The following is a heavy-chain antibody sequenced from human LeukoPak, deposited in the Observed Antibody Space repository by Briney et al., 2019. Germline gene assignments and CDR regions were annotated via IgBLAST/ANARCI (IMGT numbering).Heavy chain of an antibody. V-gene: IGHV3-30-3*01. J-gene: IGHJ5*02. CDR1: GFTFSSYA. CDR2: ISYDGSNK. Sequence: GGSLRLSCAASGFTFSSYAMHWVRQAPGKGLEWVAVISYDGSNKYYADSVKGRFTISRDNSKNALYLQMNSLRAEDTAVYYCARDAGNSGYGCDLWGQGTLVTVSS. CDR3: ARDAGNSGYGCDL. D-gene: IGHD5-12*01.